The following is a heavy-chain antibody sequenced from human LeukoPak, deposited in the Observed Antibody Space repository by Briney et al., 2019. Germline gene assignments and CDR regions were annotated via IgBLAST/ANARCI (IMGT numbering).Heavy chain of an antibody. Sequence: GGSLRLSCAASGFTVSSNYMSWVRQAPGKGLEWVSVIHRGGSTYYADSVKGRFTISRDISKNTLYLQMNSLRAEDTAVYYCARDSRQGYFFDYWGQGTLVTVSS. CDR3: ARDSRQGYFFDY. J-gene: IGHJ4*02. CDR2: IHRGGST. CDR1: GFTVSSNY. V-gene: IGHV3-53*01.